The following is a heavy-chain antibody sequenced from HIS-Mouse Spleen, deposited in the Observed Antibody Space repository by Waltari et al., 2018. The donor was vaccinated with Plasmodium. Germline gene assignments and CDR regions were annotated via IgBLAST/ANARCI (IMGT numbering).Heavy chain of an antibody. V-gene: IGHV3-7*01. CDR3: ASSWYWYFDL. CDR1: GFTFSSYW. CDR2: IKQVGSEK. Sequence: EVQLVESGGGLVQPGGSLRLSCAASGFTFSSYWMSWVRQAPGKGLELVANIKQVGSEKYYVESVKGRFTISRDNAKNSLYLQMNSLRAEDTAVYYCASSWYWYFDLWGRGTLVTVSS. J-gene: IGHJ2*01. D-gene: IGHD6-13*01.